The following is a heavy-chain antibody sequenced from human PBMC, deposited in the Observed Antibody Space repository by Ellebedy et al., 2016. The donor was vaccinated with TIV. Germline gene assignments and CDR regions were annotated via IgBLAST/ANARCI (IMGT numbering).Heavy chain of an antibody. CDR3: ARWTSAADT. J-gene: IGHJ5*02. CDR2: ISGSGGST. Sequence: GESLKISXAASGFTFSSYAISWVRQAPGKGLEWVSAISGSGGSTYYADSVKGRFTISRDNSKNTLYLQMISLRAEDTAVYYCARWTSAADTWGQGTLVTVSS. D-gene: IGHD6-13*01. V-gene: IGHV3-23*01. CDR1: GFTFSSYA.